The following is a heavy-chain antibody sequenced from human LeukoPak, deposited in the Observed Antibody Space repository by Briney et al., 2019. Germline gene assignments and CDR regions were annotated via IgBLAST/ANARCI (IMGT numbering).Heavy chain of an antibody. CDR1: GGTFSSYA. V-gene: IGHV1-69*04. CDR3: ARGWLPNYYYYGMDV. Sequence: SVTVSCKASGGTFSSYAISWVRQAPGQGLEWMGRIIPILGIANYAQKFQGRVTITADKSTSTAYMELSSLRSEDTAVYYCARGWLPNYYYYGMDVWGQGTTVTVSS. D-gene: IGHD5-12*01. CDR2: IIPILGIA. J-gene: IGHJ6*02.